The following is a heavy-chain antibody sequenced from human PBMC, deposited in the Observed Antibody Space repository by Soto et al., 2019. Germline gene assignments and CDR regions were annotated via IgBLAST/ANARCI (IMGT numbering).Heavy chain of an antibody. Sequence: GECLKISFKGSGYTFTNIWICWVRQMPVKGLEWMGMIFPSDSDTRYSPSFQGQVTISADKSISTAYLQWSSLQASDTAVYYCARHSVIVSPLYVIDVWGQGTTVTVSS. CDR2: IFPSDSDT. J-gene: IGHJ6*02. V-gene: IGHV5-51*01. CDR3: ARHSVIVSPLYVIDV. CDR1: GYTFTNIW. D-gene: IGHD3-16*02.